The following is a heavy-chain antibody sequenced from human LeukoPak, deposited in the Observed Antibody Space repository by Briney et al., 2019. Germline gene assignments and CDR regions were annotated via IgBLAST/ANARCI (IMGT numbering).Heavy chain of an antibody. CDR1: GFTFSSYW. CDR3: ATNVVVPAAVDY. V-gene: IGHV3-74*01. Sequence: GGSLRLSCAASGFTFSSYWMHWVRQAPGKGLVWVSRINTDGSSTSYADSVKGRFTISRDNAKNTLYLQMNSLRAEDTAVYYCATNVVVPAAVDYWGQGTLVTVSS. D-gene: IGHD2-2*01. CDR2: INTDGSST. J-gene: IGHJ4*02.